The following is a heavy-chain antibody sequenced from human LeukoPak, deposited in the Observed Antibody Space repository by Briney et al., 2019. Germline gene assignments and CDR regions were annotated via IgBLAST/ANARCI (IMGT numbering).Heavy chain of an antibody. D-gene: IGHD6-19*01. CDR3: ARESRGWSYFDY. CDR1: GGSISSYY. J-gene: IGHJ4*02. V-gene: IGHV4-59*01. CDR2: IFYSGST. Sequence: SQTLSLTCTVSGGSISSYYWSWIRQPPGKGLECNGYIFYSGSTNYNPSLKSRVTISVDTSKNQFSLKLSSVTAADTAVYYCARESRGWSYFDYWGQGTLVTVSS.